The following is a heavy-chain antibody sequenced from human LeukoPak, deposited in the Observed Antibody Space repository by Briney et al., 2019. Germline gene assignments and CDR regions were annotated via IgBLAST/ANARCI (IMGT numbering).Heavy chain of an antibody. Sequence: SGGSLRLSCGVSGVTFSSHGMNWVRQAPGKGLEWVANIKQDGSEKYYVDSVKGRFTISRDNAKNSLYLQMNSLRAEDTAVYYCEAGGGGMDVWGQGTTVTVSS. CDR3: EAGGGGMDV. J-gene: IGHJ6*02. CDR1: GVTFSSHG. V-gene: IGHV3-7*03. D-gene: IGHD2-15*01. CDR2: IKQDGSEK.